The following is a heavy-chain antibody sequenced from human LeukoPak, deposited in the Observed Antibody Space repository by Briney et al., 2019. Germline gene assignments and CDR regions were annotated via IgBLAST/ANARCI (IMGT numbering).Heavy chain of an antibody. J-gene: IGHJ3*01. CDR2: IKQDRSEK. Sequence: GGSLRLSCAAPGFTFSSHWMSWVRQAPGKGLEWVATIKQDRSEKYYVDSVKGRFTISRDNAKNSLYLQMNSLRAEDTALYYCARGLTAIDVWGQGTMVTVSS. CDR1: GFTFSSHW. CDR3: ARGLTAIDV. D-gene: IGHD5-18*01. V-gene: IGHV3-7*01.